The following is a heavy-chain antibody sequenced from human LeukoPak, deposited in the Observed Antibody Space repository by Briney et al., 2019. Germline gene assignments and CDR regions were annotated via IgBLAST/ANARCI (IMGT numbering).Heavy chain of an antibody. CDR3: AKEGSYDALDI. CDR2: ISSSATNI. J-gene: IGHJ3*02. CDR1: GFSFGSYE. Sequence: GGSLRLSCAASGFSFGSYEMNWVRLAPGKGLEWVSHISSSATNIYYADSVKGRFTISRDNAKNSLYLQTNSLRAEDTAVYYCAKEGSYDALDIWGQGTMVTVSS. D-gene: IGHD1-26*01. V-gene: IGHV3-48*03.